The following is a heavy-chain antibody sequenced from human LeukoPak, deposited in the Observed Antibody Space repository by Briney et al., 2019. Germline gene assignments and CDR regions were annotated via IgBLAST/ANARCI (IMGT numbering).Heavy chain of an antibody. V-gene: IGHV1-18*01. J-gene: IGHJ6*03. Sequence: ASVKVSCKASGYTFTSYGISWVRQAPGQGLEWMGWISAYNGNTNYAQKLQGRVTMTTDTSTSTAYMELSSLRSEDTAVYYCARHYSSRPPNYYYMDVWGKGTTVTVSS. CDR1: GYTFTSYG. CDR2: ISAYNGNT. D-gene: IGHD6-13*01. CDR3: ARHYSSRPPNYYYMDV.